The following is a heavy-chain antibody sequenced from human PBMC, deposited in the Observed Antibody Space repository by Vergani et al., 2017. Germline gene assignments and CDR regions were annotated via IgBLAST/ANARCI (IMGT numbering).Heavy chain of an antibody. D-gene: IGHD2-2*01. CDR1: GFTFSSYS. J-gene: IGHJ4*02. V-gene: IGHV3-21*01. CDR3: AKDRNFFFNFVVVPAALDY. CDR2: ISSSSSYI. Sequence: EVQLVESGGGLVKPGGSLRLSCAASGFTFSSYSMNWVRQAPGKGLEWVSSISSSSSYIYYADSVKGRFTISRDNSKNTLYLQMNSLRAEDTAVYYCAKDRNFFFNFVVVPAALDYWGQGTLVTVSS.